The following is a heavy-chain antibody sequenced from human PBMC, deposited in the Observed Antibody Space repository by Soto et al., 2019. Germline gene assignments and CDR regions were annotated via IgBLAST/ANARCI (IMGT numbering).Heavy chain of an antibody. J-gene: IGHJ4*02. CDR2: IYYSGST. CDR1: GGSISSGDYY. V-gene: IGHV4-30-4*01. Sequence: SETLSLTCTVSGGSISSGDYYWSWIRQPPGKGLEWIGYIYYSGSTYYNPSLKSRVTISVDTSKNQFSLKLSSVTAADTAVYYCARVYGSGSYLSDYWGQGTLVTVSS. CDR3: ARVYGSGSYLSDY. D-gene: IGHD3-10*01.